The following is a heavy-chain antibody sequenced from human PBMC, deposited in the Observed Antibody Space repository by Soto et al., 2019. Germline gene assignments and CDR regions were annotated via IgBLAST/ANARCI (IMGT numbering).Heavy chain of an antibody. J-gene: IGHJ4*02. CDR2: ISPYNGDT. Sequence: QVLLVQSGAEVKKPGASVKVSCTTSGYTFTLFGITWVRQAPGQGLEWMGWISPYNGDTKYAEKLEGRVTLTTDTSTDTAYMELTSLTSDDTAEYYCARGGQYRYFDYWGQGTQVTVSS. CDR1: GYTFTLFG. D-gene: IGHD2-2*02. CDR3: ARGGQYRYFDY. V-gene: IGHV1-18*01.